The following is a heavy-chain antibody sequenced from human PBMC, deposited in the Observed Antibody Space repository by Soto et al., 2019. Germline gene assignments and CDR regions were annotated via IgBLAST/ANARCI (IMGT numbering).Heavy chain of an antibody. J-gene: IGHJ5*02. D-gene: IGHD2-2*01. CDR2: IKHDGSEK. V-gene: IGHV3-7*01. Sequence: EVQLVESGGGLVQPGGSLRLSCAVSGFTFSRYWMSWVRQAPGKGLQWVASIKHDGSEKYYVDSVKGRFTISRDNAKNSLYVQMNSLRAEDTAVYYCARKVVPGAVYNWFDPWGQGTLVTVSS. CDR1: GFTFSRYW. CDR3: ARKVVPGAVYNWFDP.